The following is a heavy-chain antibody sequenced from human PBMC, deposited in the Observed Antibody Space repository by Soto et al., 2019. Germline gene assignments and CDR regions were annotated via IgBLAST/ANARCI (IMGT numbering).Heavy chain of an antibody. CDR2: INPNSGET. CDR3: ARYCRFLEWYCYGMDV. Sequence: QVQLVQSGAEVKKPGASVKVSCKASGYSFSGYYIHWVRQAPGQGLEWMGWINPNSGETDYAQKFLGRVTMTSDTSISTALMALSSLRSDDTAVYYCARYCRFLEWYCYGMDVWGQGTTVTVSS. V-gene: IGHV1-2*02. D-gene: IGHD3-3*01. J-gene: IGHJ6*02. CDR1: GYSFSGYY.